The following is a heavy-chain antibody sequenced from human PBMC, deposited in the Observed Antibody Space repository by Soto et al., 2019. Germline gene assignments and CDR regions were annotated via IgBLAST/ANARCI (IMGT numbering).Heavy chain of an antibody. CDR2: ISAFNGNT. D-gene: IGHD3-10*01. J-gene: IGHJ4*02. CDR1: NYMFRSYG. Sequence: ASVKVSCKASNYMFRSYGISWVRQAPGQGLEWVGWISAFNGNTEYPQNLQGRVTMTTDTSTSTAYMELRTLRSDDSAVYYCGIFVVHRPGSYIDYRGPGTPVTGFS. V-gene: IGHV1-18*01. CDR3: GIFVVHRPGSYIDY.